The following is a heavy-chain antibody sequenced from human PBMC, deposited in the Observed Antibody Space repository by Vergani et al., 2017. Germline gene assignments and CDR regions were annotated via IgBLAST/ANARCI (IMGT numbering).Heavy chain of an antibody. V-gene: IGHV1-46*03. J-gene: IGHJ4*02. Sequence: QVQVVQSGAEVKKSGASVKVSCKTSGYTFSNYYMHWVRQAPGQGLEWMGIINPSGGHTNYAQKFQGRVTMTRDTSTSTVYMELSSLRSEDTAIYYCARGDYGILTGYRYRVQGTLLTVSA. D-gene: IGHD3-9*01. CDR3: ARGDYGILTGYRY. CDR2: INPSGGHT. CDR1: GYTFSNYY.